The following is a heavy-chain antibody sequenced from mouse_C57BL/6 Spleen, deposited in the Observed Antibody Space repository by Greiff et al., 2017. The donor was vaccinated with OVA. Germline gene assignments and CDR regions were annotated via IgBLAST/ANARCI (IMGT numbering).Heavy chain of an antibody. V-gene: IGHV1-55*01. CDR3: ARSYSNLYYAMDY. Sequence: QVQLQQPGAELVKPGASVKMSCKASGYTFTSYWITWVKQRPGQGLEWIGDIYPGSGSTNYNEKFKSKATLTVDTSSSTAYMQLSSLTSEDSAVYYCARSYSNLYYAMDYWGQGTSVTVSS. D-gene: IGHD2-5*01. CDR2: IYPGSGST. J-gene: IGHJ4*01. CDR1: GYTFTSYW.